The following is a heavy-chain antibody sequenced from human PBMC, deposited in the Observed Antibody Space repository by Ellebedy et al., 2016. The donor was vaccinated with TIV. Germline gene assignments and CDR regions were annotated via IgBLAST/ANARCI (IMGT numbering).Heavy chain of an antibody. CDR1: GYNFPTYW. CDR2: IYPGDSDT. J-gene: IGHJ4*02. V-gene: IGHV5-51*01. Sequence: GESLKISCKGSGYNFPTYWIAWVRQMPGKGLEWMGIIYPGDSDTRYSPSFQGQVTISADKSISTAYLQWSSLKASDTAMYYCARQRGNSYGYHFDYWGQGTLVTVSS. CDR3: ARQRGNSYGYHFDY. D-gene: IGHD5-18*01.